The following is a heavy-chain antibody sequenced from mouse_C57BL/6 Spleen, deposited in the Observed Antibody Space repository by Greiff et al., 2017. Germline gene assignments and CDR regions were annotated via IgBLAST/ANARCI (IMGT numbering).Heavy chain of an antibody. CDR1: GFTFSDYY. CDR2: INYDGSST. J-gene: IGHJ2*01. D-gene: IGHD4-1*01. V-gene: IGHV5-16*01. CDR3: ARDRVGLFDY. Sequence: EVQVVESEGGLVQPGSSMKLSCTASGFTFSDYYMAWVRQVPEKGLEWVANINYDGSSTYYLDSLKSRFIISRDNAKNILDLQMSSLKSEDTATYYCARDRVGLFDYWGQGTTLTVSS.